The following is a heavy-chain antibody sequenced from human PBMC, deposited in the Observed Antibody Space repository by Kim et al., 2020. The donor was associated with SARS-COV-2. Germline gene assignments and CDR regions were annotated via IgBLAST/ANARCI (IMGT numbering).Heavy chain of an antibody. CDR3: ARDDGSGNFGDV. V-gene: IGHV3-21*01. Sequence: GGSLRLSCAASGFTFSSYSMNWVRQAPGKGLEWVSSISSSSSYIYYADSVKGRFTISRDNAKNSLYLQMNSLRAEDTAVYYCARDDGSGNFGDVWGQGTTVTVSS. D-gene: IGHD3-10*01. CDR1: GFTFSSYS. J-gene: IGHJ6*02. CDR2: ISSSSSYI.